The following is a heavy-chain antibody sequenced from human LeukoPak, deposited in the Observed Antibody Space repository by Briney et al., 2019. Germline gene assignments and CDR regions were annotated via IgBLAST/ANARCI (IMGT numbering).Heavy chain of an antibody. V-gene: IGHV4-38-2*02. CDR3: ARHRGSFGYSSSWFLDY. D-gene: IGHD6-13*01. CDR1: GYSISSGYY. Sequence: SETLSLTCTVSGYSISSGYYWGWVRQPPGKGLEWIANLYHSGSTYYNPSLKSRVTISIDTSKNQFSLKLSSVTAADTAVYYCARHRGSFGYSSSWFLDYWGQGTLVTVSS. CDR2: LYHSGST. J-gene: IGHJ4*02.